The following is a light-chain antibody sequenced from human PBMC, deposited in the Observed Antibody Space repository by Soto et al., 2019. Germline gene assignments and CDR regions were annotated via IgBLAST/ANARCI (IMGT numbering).Light chain of an antibody. CDR2: GAS. J-gene: IGKJ2*01. CDR3: QQYGSSPPYT. V-gene: IGKV3-20*01. Sequence: EIVLTQSPGTLSLSPGERATLSCRPSQSVSSSYLAWYQQKPGQAPRLLIYGASSRTTGIPDRFSGSGSGTDFTITISRLEPADFTVYYCQQYGSSPPYTFGQATKLVIK. CDR1: QSVSSSY.